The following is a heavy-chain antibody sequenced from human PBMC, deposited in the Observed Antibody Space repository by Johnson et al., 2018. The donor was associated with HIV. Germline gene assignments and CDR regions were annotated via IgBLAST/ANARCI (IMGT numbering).Heavy chain of an antibody. CDR2: ISYDGSNK. Sequence: QVQLVESGGGVVQPGRSLRLSCAASGFTFSNYGMHWVRQAPGKGLEWVAVISYDGSNKYYADSVKGRFTIFRANSKNTLYLQLNSLRAEDTAVYYCAKGGYNWKFVGFDIWGQGAMVTVSS. CDR1: GFTFSNYG. V-gene: IGHV3-30*18. J-gene: IGHJ3*02. CDR3: AKGGYNWKFVGFDI. D-gene: IGHD1-20*01.